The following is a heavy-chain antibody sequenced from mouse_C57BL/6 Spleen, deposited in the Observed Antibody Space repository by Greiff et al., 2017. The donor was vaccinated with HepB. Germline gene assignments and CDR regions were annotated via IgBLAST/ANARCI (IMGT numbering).Heavy chain of an antibody. CDR1: GFSLTSYG. CDR3: ARPSNWDVDYAMDY. CDR2: VWSGGST. D-gene: IGHD4-1*01. Sequence: VKLMESGPGLVQPSQSLSITCTVSGFSLTSYGVHWVRQSPGKGLEWLGVVWSGGSTDYNAAFISRLSISKDNSKSQVFIKMNSLQADDTAIYYCARPSNWDVDYAMDYWGQGTSVTVSS. J-gene: IGHJ4*01. V-gene: IGHV2-2*01.